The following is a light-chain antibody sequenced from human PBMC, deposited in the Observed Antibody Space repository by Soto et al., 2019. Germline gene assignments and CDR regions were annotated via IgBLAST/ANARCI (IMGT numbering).Light chain of an antibody. Sequence: QSALTQPASVSGSPGQSITISCTGTSSDVGGYNYVSWYQQHPGKTPKLMIYDVSNRPSGVSNRFSGSKSGNTASLTISGLQAEAEAYYYCNSYTSSSTLVFGTGTKLTV. CDR3: NSYTSSSTLV. V-gene: IGLV2-14*03. J-gene: IGLJ1*01. CDR1: SSDVGGYNY. CDR2: DVS.